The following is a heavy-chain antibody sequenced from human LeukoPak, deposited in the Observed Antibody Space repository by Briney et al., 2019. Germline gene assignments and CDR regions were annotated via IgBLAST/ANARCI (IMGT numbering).Heavy chain of an antibody. V-gene: IGHV4-59*01. D-gene: IGHD2-2*01. CDR1: GXSISSNY. CDR3: ARPQTMGSSSPLGY. J-gene: IGHJ4*02. CDR2: IHYSGRA. Sequence: PSETLSLTCTVSGXSISSNYWIWIRQPPGKGLEWIGDIHYSGRASYNPSLKSRVTTSLDASKNQISLKLSSVTAADTAVYYCARPQTMGSSSPLGYWGQGTLVTVSS.